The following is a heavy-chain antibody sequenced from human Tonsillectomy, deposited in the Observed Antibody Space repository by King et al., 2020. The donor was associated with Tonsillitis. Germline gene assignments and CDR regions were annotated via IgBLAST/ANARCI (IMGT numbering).Heavy chain of an antibody. D-gene: IGHD3-10*01. V-gene: IGHV3-30*03. CDR1: GFTFSNYG. CDR2: ISYDGSNK. CDR3: ATLGHGSGSYGLDY. Sequence: VQLVESGGGVVQPGRSLRLSYAASGFTFSNYGMHWVRQAPGKGLEWVAVISYDGSNKDYADSVKGRFTISRDNSKNTLYLQMNSLRAEDTAVYYCATLGHGSGSYGLDYWGQGTLVTVPS. J-gene: IGHJ4*02.